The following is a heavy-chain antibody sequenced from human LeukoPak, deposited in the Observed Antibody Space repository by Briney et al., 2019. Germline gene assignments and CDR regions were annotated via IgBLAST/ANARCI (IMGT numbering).Heavy chain of an antibody. D-gene: IGHD3-22*01. CDR1: GFTFSSCA. V-gene: IGHV4-34*01. CDR2: INHSGST. Sequence: GSLRLSCAASGFTFSSCAMSWVRQPPGKGLEWIGEINHSGSTNYNPSLKSRVTMSMDTSKKQLSLRVTSVTAADTAVYYCARASSYDSVTRYDPAWFGPWGQGTLVTVSS. CDR3: ARASSYDSVTRYDPAWFGP. J-gene: IGHJ5*02.